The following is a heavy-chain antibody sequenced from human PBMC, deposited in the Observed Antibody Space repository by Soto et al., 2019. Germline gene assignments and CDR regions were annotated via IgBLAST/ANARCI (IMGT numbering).Heavy chain of an antibody. CDR1: GFSLSNYW. CDR3: ARGGSSSPKGMDV. Sequence: VGSLRLSCAASGFSLSNYWIHWVRQGPGKGLVWVSRLNRDGSSTDYADSVKGRFAISRDIAKSTVYPQMNSLRAEDTAVYYCARGGSSSPKGMDVWGQGTTVTVSS. J-gene: IGHJ6*02. CDR2: LNRDGSST. D-gene: IGHD2-2*01. V-gene: IGHV3-74*01.